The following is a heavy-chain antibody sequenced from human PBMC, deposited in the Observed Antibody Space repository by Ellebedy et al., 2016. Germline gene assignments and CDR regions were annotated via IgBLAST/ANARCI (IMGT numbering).Heavy chain of an antibody. CDR2: VYHSGST. Sequence: SETLSLXCTVSAYSISSGNYWAWIRQPPGKGLEWIGTVYHSGSTFYNPSLKTRVTISIDTSRNQFSLKLSSVTAADTAVYYCARDNYSNTRGYYYFPPYAFDSWGQGTLVTISS. D-gene: IGHD3-22*01. CDR3: ARDNYSNTRGYYYFPPYAFDS. CDR1: AYSISSGNY. J-gene: IGHJ4*02. V-gene: IGHV4-38-2*02.